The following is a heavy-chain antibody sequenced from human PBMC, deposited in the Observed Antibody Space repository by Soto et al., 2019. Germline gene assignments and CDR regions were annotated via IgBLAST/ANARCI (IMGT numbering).Heavy chain of an antibody. CDR1: GFTFSSYG. D-gene: IGHD1-26*01. CDR3: ARDSVYSVSYLDN. CDR2: IWYDGSNK. J-gene: IGHJ4*02. V-gene: IGHV3-33*01. Sequence: QVQLVESGGGVVQPGRSLRLSCAASGFTFSSYGMQWVRQAPGKGLDWVALIWYDGSNKYYADSAKGRFTISRDNSKNTLDLQMNSLRAEDTAVYYCARDSVYSVSYLDNWGQGTLVTVSS.